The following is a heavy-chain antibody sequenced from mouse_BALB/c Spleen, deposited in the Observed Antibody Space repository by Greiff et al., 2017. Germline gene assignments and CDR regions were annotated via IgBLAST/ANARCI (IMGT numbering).Heavy chain of an antibody. CDR3: ARSGDGYSPSY. J-gene: IGHJ3*01. D-gene: IGHD2-3*01. V-gene: IGHV1-7*01. CDR1: GYTFTSYW. CDR2: INPSTGYT. Sequence: VKLVESGAELAKPGASVKMSCKASGYTFTSYWMHWVKQRPGQGLEWIGYINPSTGYTEYNQKFKDKATLTADKSSSTAYMQLSSLTSEDSAVYYCARSGDGYSPSYWGQGTLVTVSA.